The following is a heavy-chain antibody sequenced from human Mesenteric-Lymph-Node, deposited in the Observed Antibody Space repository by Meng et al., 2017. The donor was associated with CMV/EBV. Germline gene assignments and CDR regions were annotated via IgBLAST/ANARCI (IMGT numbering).Heavy chain of an antibody. CDR2: ISSSSSTI. J-gene: IGHJ4*02. Sequence: GGSLRLSCAASGFTFSNYSMNWVRQAPGKGLEWVSYISSSSSTIYYADSVKGRFTISRDNAKNSLYLQMNSLRAEDTAVYYCARDGNGDYSWFDYWGQGTLVTVS. CDR1: GFTFSNYS. V-gene: IGHV3-48*04. D-gene: IGHD4-17*01. CDR3: ARDGNGDYSWFDY.